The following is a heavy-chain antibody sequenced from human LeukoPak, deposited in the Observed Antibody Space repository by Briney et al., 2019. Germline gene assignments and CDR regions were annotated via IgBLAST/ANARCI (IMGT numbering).Heavy chain of an antibody. V-gene: IGHV1-69*05. D-gene: IGHD2-15*01. CDR3: ARDHFVGLAPLDP. CDR2: IIPLFGTA. Sequence: ASAKVSCKASGNSISKFAVSWVRQAPGQGLEWMGGIIPLFGTADYPQKFQGRVTVTRDTSASTVHMELSSLRSEDTAVYYCARDHFVGLAPLDPWGQGTLVTVSS. J-gene: IGHJ5*02. CDR1: GNSISKFA.